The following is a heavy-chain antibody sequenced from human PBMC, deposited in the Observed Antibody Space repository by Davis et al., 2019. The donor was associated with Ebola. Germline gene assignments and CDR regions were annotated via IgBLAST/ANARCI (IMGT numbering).Heavy chain of an antibody. CDR2: IYSGGYT. CDR3: ARDAIAVAGIYNYGMDV. Sequence: GESLKISCAASGFGVSDNYMNWVRQAPGKALEWVSIIYSGGYTFYADSVKGRFTVSRDISKNILYLQLNNLRPDDSAVYYCARDAIAVAGIYNYGMDVWGHGTTVTVSS. V-gene: IGHV3-53*01. CDR1: GFGVSDNY. J-gene: IGHJ6*02. D-gene: IGHD6-19*01.